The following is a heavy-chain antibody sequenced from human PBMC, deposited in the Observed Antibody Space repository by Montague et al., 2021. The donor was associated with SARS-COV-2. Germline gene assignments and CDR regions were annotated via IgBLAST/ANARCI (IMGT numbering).Heavy chain of an antibody. D-gene: IGHD3-3*01. CDR2: IYHSGTT. CDR3: ARTFLEATMCPPHGFDI. V-gene: IGHV4-59*01. CDR1: GGSFSGYY. Sequence: SETLSLTCIVSGGSFSGYYWSWIRQPPGKGLEWIGYIYHSGTTNFNPSLKSRVTMSLDTSKKQFSLRLSSVTAADTAVYYCARTFLEATMCPPHGFDIWGQGTLVTVSS. J-gene: IGHJ3*02.